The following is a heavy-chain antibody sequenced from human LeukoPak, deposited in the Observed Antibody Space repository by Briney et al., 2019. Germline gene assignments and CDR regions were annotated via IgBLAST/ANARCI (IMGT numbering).Heavy chain of an antibody. D-gene: IGHD2-2*01. Sequence: PSQTLSLTCTVSGGSISSGDYYWSWIRQPPGKGLEWIGYIYHSGSTYYNPSLKSRVTISVDTSKNQFSLKLSSVTAADTAVYYCASRYCSSTSCPMGFDPWGQGTLVTVSS. CDR3: ASRYCSSTSCPMGFDP. V-gene: IGHV4-30-4*01. CDR1: GGSISSGDYY. J-gene: IGHJ5*02. CDR2: IYHSGST.